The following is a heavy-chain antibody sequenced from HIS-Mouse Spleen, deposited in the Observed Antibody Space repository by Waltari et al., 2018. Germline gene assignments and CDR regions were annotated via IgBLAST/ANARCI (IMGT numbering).Heavy chain of an antibody. CDR1: GFTFSSYG. V-gene: IGHV3-33*06. CDR2: IWYDGSNK. CDR3: AKGKYYFDY. J-gene: IGHJ4*02. Sequence: QVQLVESGGGVVQPGRSLRLSCAASGFTFSSYGMHWVRQAPGKGLEGGAVIWYDGSNKDYADSVKGRFTISRDNSKNTLYLQMNSLRAEDTAVYYCAKGKYYFDYWGQGTLVTVSS.